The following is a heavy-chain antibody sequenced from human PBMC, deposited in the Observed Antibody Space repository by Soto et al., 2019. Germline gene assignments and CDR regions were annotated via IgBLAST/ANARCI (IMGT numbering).Heavy chain of an antibody. CDR3: ARDPSSFLVGATNYYYYGMDV. CDR2: IIPIFGTA. Sequence: GASVKVSCKASGGTFSSYAISWVRQAPGQGLEWMGGIIPIFGTANYAQKFQGRVTITADESTSTAYMELSSLRSEDTAVYYCARDPSSFLVGATNYYYYGMDVWGQGTTVTVSS. D-gene: IGHD1-26*01. J-gene: IGHJ6*02. V-gene: IGHV1-69*13. CDR1: GGTFSSYA.